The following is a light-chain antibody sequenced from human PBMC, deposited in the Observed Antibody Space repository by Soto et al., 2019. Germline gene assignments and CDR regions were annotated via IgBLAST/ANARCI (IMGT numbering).Light chain of an antibody. V-gene: IGLV2-8*01. J-gene: IGLJ1*01. Sequence: QSVLTQPASVSGSPGQSITISCTGTSSDVGGYNYVSWYQHHPGKAPRLIIYEVVQRPSGVPDRFSGSKSGNTASLTVSGLQAADEADYFCKSYAGSNTYVFGSGTKVTAL. CDR1: SSDVGGYNY. CDR2: EVV. CDR3: KSYAGSNTYV.